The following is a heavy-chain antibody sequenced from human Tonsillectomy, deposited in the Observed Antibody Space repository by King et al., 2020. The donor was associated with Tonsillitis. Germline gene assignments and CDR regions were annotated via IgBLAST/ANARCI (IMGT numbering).Heavy chain of an antibody. Sequence: VQLVESGGGVVQPGRSLRLSCATSGFTFTNNGMHWVRQAPGKGLEWVAALSSAGTNEYYADSVKGRFTISRDTSKNTLYLQMHSLRAEDTAVYFCARLEDWGRGTLVTVSS. J-gene: IGHJ4*02. CDR2: LSSAGTNE. CDR3: ARLED. V-gene: IGHV3-33*05. CDR1: GFTFTNNG.